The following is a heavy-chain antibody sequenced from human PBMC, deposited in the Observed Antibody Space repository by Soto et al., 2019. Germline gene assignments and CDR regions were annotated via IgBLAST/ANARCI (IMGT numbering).Heavy chain of an antibody. V-gene: IGHV1-3*01. CDR3: AKGVAGPLDWYDP. J-gene: IGHJ5*02. CDR1: GYTFTSYA. D-gene: IGHD6-19*01. CDR2: INAGNGNT. Sequence: ASVKVSCKASGYTFTSYAMHWVRQAPGQRLEWMGWINAGNGNTKYSQKLQGRVTITRDTSASTAYMELSSLRSEDTAVYYCAKGVAGPLDWYDPWGQGTLVTVSS.